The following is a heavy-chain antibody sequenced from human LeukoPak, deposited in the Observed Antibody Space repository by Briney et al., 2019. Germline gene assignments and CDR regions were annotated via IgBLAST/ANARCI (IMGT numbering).Heavy chain of an antibody. J-gene: IGHJ4*02. CDR1: GGSISSYY. CDR3: ARQPSYYDSSGYYYWLDS. CDR2: IYTSGST. D-gene: IGHD3-22*01. V-gene: IGHV4-4*07. Sequence: SETLSLTCTVSGGSISSYYWSWIRQPAGKGLEWIGRIYTSGSTNYNPSLKSRVTISVDTSKNQFSLKLSSVTAADTAVYYCARQPSYYDSSGYYYWLDSWGQGTLVTVSS.